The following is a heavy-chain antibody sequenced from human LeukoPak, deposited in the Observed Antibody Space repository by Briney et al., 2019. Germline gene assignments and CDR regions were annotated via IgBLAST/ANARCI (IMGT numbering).Heavy chain of an antibody. V-gene: IGHV3-33*01. CDR3: VRDGGVSGYDLLDY. J-gene: IGHJ4*02. CDR1: GFTFSTYG. D-gene: IGHD5-12*01. CDR2: IWYDGSNN. Sequence: GRSLRLSCAASGFTFSTYGIHWVRQAPGRGLEWVALIWYDGSNNYYADSVKGRFTISRDNAKNSVFLQMNSLRAEDTAVYYCVRDGGVSGYDLLDYWGQGTLVTVSS.